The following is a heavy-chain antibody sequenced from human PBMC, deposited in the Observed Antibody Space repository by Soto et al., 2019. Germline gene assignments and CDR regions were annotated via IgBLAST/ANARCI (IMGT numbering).Heavy chain of an antibody. CDR2: ISGSGNYT. D-gene: IGHD4-4*01. V-gene: IGHV3-21*01. J-gene: IGHJ4*02. CDR1: GFTFSSYS. Sequence: GGSLRLSCAASGFTFSSYSMNWVRQAPGKGLEWVSSISGSGNYTHYADFLRGRFTISRDNAKTSLYLQMNSLRAEDTAVYYCAREGTNNYNEYYFDSWGQGTVVTVSS. CDR3: AREGTNNYNEYYFDS.